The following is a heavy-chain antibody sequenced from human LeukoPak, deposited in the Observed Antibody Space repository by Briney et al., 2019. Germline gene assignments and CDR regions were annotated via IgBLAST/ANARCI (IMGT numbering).Heavy chain of an antibody. J-gene: IGHJ4*02. Sequence: PGGSLRLSCAASGFTFSSYSMNWVRQAPGKGLEWVSYISSSSSTIYYADSVKGRFTISRDNAKNSLYLQMNSLRAEDTAVYYCARAIRSSWNSNFDYWGQGTLVTVSS. CDR1: GFTFSSYS. CDR3: ARAIRSSWNSNFDY. D-gene: IGHD6-13*01. V-gene: IGHV3-48*01. CDR2: ISSSSSTI.